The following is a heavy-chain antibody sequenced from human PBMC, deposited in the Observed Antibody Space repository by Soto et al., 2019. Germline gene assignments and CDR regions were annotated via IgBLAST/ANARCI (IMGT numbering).Heavy chain of an antibody. CDR2: INAGNGNT. Sequence: ASVKVSCKASGYTFTSYAMHWVRQAPGQRLEWMGWINAGNGNTKYSQKFQGRVTITRDTSASTAYMELSSLRSEDTAVYYCAREGPARENYYGSGSGAFDYWGQGTLVTVSS. CDR1: GYTFTSYA. V-gene: IGHV1-3*01. J-gene: IGHJ4*02. D-gene: IGHD3-10*01. CDR3: AREGPARENYYGSGSGAFDY.